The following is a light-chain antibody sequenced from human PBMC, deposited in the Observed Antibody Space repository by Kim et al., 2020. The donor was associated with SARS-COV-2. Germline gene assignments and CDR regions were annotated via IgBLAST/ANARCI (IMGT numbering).Light chain of an antibody. Sequence: EIVLTQSPGTLSLSPGGRATLSCRASQSVSSSYLAWYQQKPGTAPRLLIYGASSRATGIPDRFSGSGSGTDFTLTISRLEPEDFAVYYCQQYGNSPPTFGQGTKVDIK. J-gene: IGKJ1*01. V-gene: IGKV3-20*01. CDR2: GAS. CDR3: QQYGNSPPT. CDR1: QSVSSSY.